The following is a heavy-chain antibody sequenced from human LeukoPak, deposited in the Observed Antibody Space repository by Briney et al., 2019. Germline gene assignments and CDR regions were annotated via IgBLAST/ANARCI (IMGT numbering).Heavy chain of an antibody. CDR1: GGTFSSYA. D-gene: IGHD3-22*01. Sequence: SVKVSCKASGGTFSSYAISWVRQAPGQGLEWMGGIIPIFGTANYAQKFQGRVTITADESTSTAYMELSSLRSEDTAVYYCAKDTTYYYDSSGYRMFDYWGQGTLVTVSS. CDR3: AKDTTYYYDSSGYRMFDY. CDR2: IIPIFGTA. V-gene: IGHV1-69*13. J-gene: IGHJ4*02.